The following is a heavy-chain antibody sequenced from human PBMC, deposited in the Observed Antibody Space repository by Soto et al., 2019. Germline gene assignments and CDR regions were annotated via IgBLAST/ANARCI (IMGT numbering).Heavy chain of an antibody. D-gene: IGHD5-12*01. CDR1: GYTFTSYG. V-gene: IGHV1-18*01. CDR2: ISAYNGNT. Sequence: ASVKVSCKASGYTFTSYGISWVRQAPGQGLEWMGWISAYNGNTNYAQKLQGRVTMTTDTSTSTAYMELRSLRSDDTAVYYCARLERSGYSGYDYHFDYWGQGTLVTVSS. J-gene: IGHJ4*02. CDR3: ARLERSGYSGYDYHFDY.